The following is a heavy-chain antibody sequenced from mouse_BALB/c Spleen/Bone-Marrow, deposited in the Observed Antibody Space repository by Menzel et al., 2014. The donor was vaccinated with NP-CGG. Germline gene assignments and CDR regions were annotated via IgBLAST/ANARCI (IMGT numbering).Heavy chain of an antibody. Sequence: VQLVESGARVVTPGPSVRGSGKASGTPLPNSWFRGLKRGLGKGLEWIGEIEPSDSYTNYNQDFKGKATLTVDKSSSTVYMQLSSLTSEDSAVYYCARGRTTVVSDYWGQGTSLTVAS. V-gene: IGHV1-69*02. CDR1: GTPLPNSW. CDR3: ARGRTTVVSDY. J-gene: IGHJ2*02. D-gene: IGHD1-1*01. CDR2: IEPSDSYT.